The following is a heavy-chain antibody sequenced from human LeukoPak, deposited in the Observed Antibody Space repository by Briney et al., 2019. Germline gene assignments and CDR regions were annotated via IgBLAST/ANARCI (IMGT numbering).Heavy chain of an antibody. CDR2: TNPNSGGT. CDR3: AREQNYDSSGYYYVDANYYYYGMDV. CDR1: GYTFTGYY. D-gene: IGHD3-22*01. V-gene: IGHV1-2*06. J-gene: IGHJ6*02. Sequence: GASVKVSCKASGYTFTGYYMHWVRQAPGQGLEWMGRTNPNSGGTNYAQKFQGRVTMTRDTSISTAYMELSRLRSDDTAVYYCAREQNYDSSGYYYVDANYYYYGMDVWGQGTTVTVSS.